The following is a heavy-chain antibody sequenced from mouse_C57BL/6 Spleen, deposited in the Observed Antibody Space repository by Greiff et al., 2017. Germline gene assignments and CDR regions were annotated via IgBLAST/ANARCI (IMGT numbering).Heavy chain of an antibody. CDR1: GFTFSDYG. V-gene: IGHV5-17*01. CDR3: ARTYGSSYAYYFDY. CDR2: ISSGSSTI. J-gene: IGHJ2*01. D-gene: IGHD1-1*01. Sequence: EVQLVESGGGLVKPGGSLKLSCAASGFTFSDYGMHWVRQAPEKGLEWVAYISSGSSTIYYADTVKGRFTISRDNAKNTLFLQMTSLRSEDTAMYYCARTYGSSYAYYFDYWGQGTTLTVSS.